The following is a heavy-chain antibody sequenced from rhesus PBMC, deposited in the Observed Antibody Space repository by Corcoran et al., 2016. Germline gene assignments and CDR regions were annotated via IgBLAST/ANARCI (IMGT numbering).Heavy chain of an antibody. CDR3: AKVAGWQWADY. J-gene: IGHJ4*01. CDR1: GFTFSSYG. V-gene: IGHV3S5*01. CDR2: ISNGGGST. Sequence: EVQLVESGGGLVQPGGSLRLSCAASGFTFSSYGMSWVRQAPGKGLEWVSYISNGGGSTYYADSEKGRFTISRDNSKTTLYLQMNSLRAEDTAVYYCAKVAGWQWADYWGQGVLVTVSS. D-gene: IGHD5-24*01.